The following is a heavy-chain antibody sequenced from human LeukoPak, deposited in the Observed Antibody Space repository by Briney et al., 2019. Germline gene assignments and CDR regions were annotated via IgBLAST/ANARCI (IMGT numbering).Heavy chain of an antibody. D-gene: IGHD4-17*01. V-gene: IGHV1-2*02. CDR2: INPNSGGT. CDR3: ARGRPPDYGDGMVD. J-gene: IGHJ4*02. Sequence: ASVKVSCKASGYTFTGYYMHWVRQAPGQGLEWMGWINPNSGGTNYAQKFQGRVTMTRDTSISTAYMELSRLRSDDTAVYYCARGRPPDYGDGMVDWGQGTLVTVSS. CDR1: GYTFTGYY.